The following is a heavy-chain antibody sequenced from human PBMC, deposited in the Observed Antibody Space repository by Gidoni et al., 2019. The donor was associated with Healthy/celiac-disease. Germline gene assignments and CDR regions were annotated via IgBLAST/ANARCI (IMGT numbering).Heavy chain of an antibody. Sequence: EVQLVEYGGGLEKPGGSLRLSCAASGFTFSNAWMGWVRPAPGKGLEWVGRIKSKTDGGTTDYAAPVKGRFTISRDDSKNTLYLQMNSLKTEDTAVYYCTSTGSITMVRGVTDYWGQGTLVTVSS. CDR3: TSTGSITMVRGVTDY. V-gene: IGHV3-15*01. CDR2: IKSKTDGGTT. J-gene: IGHJ4*02. D-gene: IGHD3-10*01. CDR1: GFTFSNAW.